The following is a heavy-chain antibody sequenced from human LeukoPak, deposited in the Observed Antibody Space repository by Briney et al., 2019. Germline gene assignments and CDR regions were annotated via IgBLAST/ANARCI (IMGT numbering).Heavy chain of an antibody. CDR2: IWYDGSSK. V-gene: IGHV3-33*01. Sequence: GRSLRLSCAASGFSFSAYGVHWVRQAPGKGLEWVAVIWYDGSSKDYADSVKGRFTLSRDNSKNTQYLQMNSLTVEDTAVYYCARSQSSSLIDYWGQGTLVTVSS. D-gene: IGHD6-13*01. CDR1: GFSFSAYG. J-gene: IGHJ4*02. CDR3: ARSQSSSLIDY.